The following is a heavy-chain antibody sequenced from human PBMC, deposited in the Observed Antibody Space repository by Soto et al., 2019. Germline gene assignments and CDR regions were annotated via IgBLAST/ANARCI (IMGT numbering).Heavy chain of an antibody. CDR1: GYTFTSYD. Sequence: QVQLVQSGAEVKKPGASVKVSCKASGYTFTSYDISWVRQAPGQGLEWMGGISAYNANTNYAQKLQGRVTMTTDTCTSTGYMELRSLRSDDTAVYFCARDRLGDTGDYLGQGTLVTVCS. V-gene: IGHV1-18*01. J-gene: IGHJ4*02. D-gene: IGHD1-26*01. CDR3: ARDRLGDTGDY. CDR2: ISAYNANT.